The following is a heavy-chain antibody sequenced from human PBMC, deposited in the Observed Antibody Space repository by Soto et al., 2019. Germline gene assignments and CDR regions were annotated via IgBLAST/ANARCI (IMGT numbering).Heavy chain of an antibody. Sequence: QVHLVQSGAEVKKPGSSVKVSCKASGGTFSSYGINWVRQAPGQGLEWMAGIIPRFGTTNHAQKFKGRVTVTADESTTRAFMELRTLRSEDTAIYYCAIGPSGTYSWFDPWGQGTLVTVSS. CDR2: IIPRFGTT. D-gene: IGHD1-26*01. CDR3: AIGPSGTYSWFDP. V-gene: IGHV1-69*01. J-gene: IGHJ5*02. CDR1: GGTFSSYG.